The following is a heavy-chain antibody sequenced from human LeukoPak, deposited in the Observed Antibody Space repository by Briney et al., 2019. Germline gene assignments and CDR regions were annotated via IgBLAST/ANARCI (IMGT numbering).Heavy chain of an antibody. CDR1: GFTFSKYW. J-gene: IGHJ4*02. Sequence: GGSLRLSCAASGFTFSKYWMLWVRQAPGKGLESVSRINTDGTVTTYADSVKGRFTVSRDNADNTMFLQMNSVRDEDMAVYYCATEQWLAPPPDSWGQGTPVTVSS. CDR3: ATEQWLAPPPDS. CDR2: INTDGTVT. D-gene: IGHD6-19*01. V-gene: IGHV3-74*01.